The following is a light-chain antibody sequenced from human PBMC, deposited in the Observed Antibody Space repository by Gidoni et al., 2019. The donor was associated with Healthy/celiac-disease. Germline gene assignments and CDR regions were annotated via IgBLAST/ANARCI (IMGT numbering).Light chain of an antibody. CDR1: QGISSY. CDR3: QQLNSYTFT. Sequence: IQLTQSPSSPSASVGDRVTIPCRASQGISSYLAWYQQKPGKAPKLLIYAASTLQSGVPSRFSGSGSGTAFTLTSRSLQPEDFATYYCQQLNSYTFTFGGGTKVEIK. J-gene: IGKJ4*01. CDR2: AAS. V-gene: IGKV1-9*01.